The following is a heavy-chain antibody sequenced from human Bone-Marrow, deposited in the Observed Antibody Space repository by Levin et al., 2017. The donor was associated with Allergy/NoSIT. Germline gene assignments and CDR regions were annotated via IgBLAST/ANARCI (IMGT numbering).Heavy chain of an antibody. J-gene: IGHJ4*02. V-gene: IGHV1-69*02. Sequence: ASVKVSCKASEGTFSSYTLSWVRQAPGQGLEWMGRIIPILGLVNYTQKLQGRVTITADKSTNTAYVGLSSLRSEDTAIYYCATTGYDTSTGNPIDCWGQGTLVIVSS. CDR2: IIPILGLV. CDR3: ATTGYDTSTGNPIDC. D-gene: IGHD3-9*01. CDR1: EGTFSSYT.